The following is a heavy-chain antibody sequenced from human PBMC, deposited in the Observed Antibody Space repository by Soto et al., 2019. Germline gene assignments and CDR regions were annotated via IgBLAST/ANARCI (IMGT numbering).Heavy chain of an antibody. V-gene: IGHV1-69*01. CDR2: IIPFFGTS. J-gene: IGHJ6*02. CDR3: ARVGHITNYGMAV. CDR1: GGTFSSYP. D-gene: IGHD1-26*01. Sequence: QVQLVQSGAEVKKPGSSVKVSCEASGGTFSSYPINWVRQAPGQGLEWMGGIIPFFGTSNYAQKFQGRVTITADDSTSTAYMELRSLRSEDTAVYYCARVGHITNYGMAVXGQGTTVTVSS.